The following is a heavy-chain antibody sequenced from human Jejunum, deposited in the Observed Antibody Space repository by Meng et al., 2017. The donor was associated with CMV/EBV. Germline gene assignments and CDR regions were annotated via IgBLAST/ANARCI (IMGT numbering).Heavy chain of an antibody. V-gene: IGHV1-2*06. CDR2: INPHNGAT. D-gene: IGHD2-8*01. CDR1: GYTSTDYY. J-gene: IGHJ4*02. CDR3: ARDEGTSASSDY. Sequence: SCKASGYTSTDYYLHWVRHAPGQGLEWMGRINPHNGATDYAQKFQGRVTLTRVTSINTAYMELSRLTSDDTAIYYCARDEGTSASSDYWGQGSLVTVSS.